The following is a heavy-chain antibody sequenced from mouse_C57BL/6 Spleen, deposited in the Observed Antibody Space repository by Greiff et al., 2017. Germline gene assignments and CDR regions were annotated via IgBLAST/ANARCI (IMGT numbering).Heavy chain of an antibody. CDR2: ISYDGSN. J-gene: IGHJ4*01. V-gene: IGHV3-6*01. Sequence: EVQLVESGPGLVKPSQSLSLTCSVTGYSITSGYYWNWIRQFPGNKLEWMGYISYDGSNNYNPSLKNRISITRDTSKNQFFLKLNSVTTEDTATYYCARADYDEVYYAMDYWGQGTSVTVSS. CDR1: GYSITSGYY. CDR3: ARADYDEVYYAMDY. D-gene: IGHD2-4*01.